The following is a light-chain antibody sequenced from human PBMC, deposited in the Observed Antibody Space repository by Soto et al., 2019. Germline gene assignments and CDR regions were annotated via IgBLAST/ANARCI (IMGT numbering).Light chain of an antibody. V-gene: IGLV2-14*01. J-gene: IGLJ1*01. Sequence: QSALTQPASVSGSPGQSITISCTGTSSDVGGYNYVSWYQQHPGKAPKLMIYDVSNRPSGVSNRFSGSKSGNTASLTISGLQGEDEADYYCSSYTSSSGVFGTGTKLTV. CDR1: SSDVGGYNY. CDR2: DVS. CDR3: SSYTSSSGV.